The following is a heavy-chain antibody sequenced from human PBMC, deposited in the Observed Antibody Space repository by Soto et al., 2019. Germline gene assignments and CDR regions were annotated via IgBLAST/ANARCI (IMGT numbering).Heavy chain of an antibody. CDR1: GYTFTSYG. Sequence: GASVKVSCKASGYTFTSYGISWVRQAPGQGLEWMGWISAYNGNTNYAQKLQGRVTMTTDTSTSTAYMELRSLRSDDTAVYYCARDDWTVAGTRDAAFDNWGQGTMVSVS. CDR2: ISAYNGNT. V-gene: IGHV1-18*01. D-gene: IGHD6-19*01. J-gene: IGHJ3*02. CDR3: ARDDWTVAGTRDAAFDN.